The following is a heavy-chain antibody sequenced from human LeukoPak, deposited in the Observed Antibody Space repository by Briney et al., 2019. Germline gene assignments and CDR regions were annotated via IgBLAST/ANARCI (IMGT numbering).Heavy chain of an antibody. D-gene: IGHD2-2*01. V-gene: IGHV3-23*01. J-gene: IGHJ4*02. CDR3: AKEASDQGRYY. Sequence: GGSLRLSCEASGFTFSSYAVHWVRQAPGKGLEWVSAISGSGGSTYYADSVKGRFTISRDNSKNTLYLQMNSLRAEDTAVYYCAKEASDQGRYYWGQGTLVTVSS. CDR2: ISGSGGST. CDR1: GFTFSSYA.